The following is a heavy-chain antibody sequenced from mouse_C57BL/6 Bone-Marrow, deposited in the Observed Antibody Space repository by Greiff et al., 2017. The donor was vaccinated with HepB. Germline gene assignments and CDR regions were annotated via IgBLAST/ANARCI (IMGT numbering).Heavy chain of an antibody. CDR3: ARGGRGVFAY. CDR2: IYPGNGSK. V-gene: IGHV1-62-2*01. J-gene: IGHJ3*01. Sequence: VQLQQSGAELVKPGASVTLSCKASGYTFTDYSMHWVKQTPGQGLEWIGSIYPGNGSKNYNEKFKGKATLTADKSSSTDYMELSSMTSEDSAVYFCARGGRGVFAYWGQGTPVTVAA. D-gene: IGHD3-1*01. CDR1: GYTFTDYS.